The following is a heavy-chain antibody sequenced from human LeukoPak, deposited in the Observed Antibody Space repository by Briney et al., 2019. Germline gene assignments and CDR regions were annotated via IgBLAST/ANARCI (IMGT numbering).Heavy chain of an antibody. J-gene: IGHJ6*02. Sequence: GGSLSLSCAASGFTFTTNYMSWVRQAPGKGLEWVSPISSSSSYIYYADSVKGRFTISRDTVKHSLYLQMNSLRAEDTAVYYCASSGNSVAGVYYYYYGMDVWGQGTTVTVSS. D-gene: IGHD6-19*01. V-gene: IGHV3-21*01. CDR3: ASSGNSVAGVYYYYYGMDV. CDR2: ISSSSSYI. CDR1: GFTFTTNY.